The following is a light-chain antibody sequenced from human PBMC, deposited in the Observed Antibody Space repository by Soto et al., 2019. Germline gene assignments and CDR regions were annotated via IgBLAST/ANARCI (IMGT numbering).Light chain of an antibody. CDR2: GAS. V-gene: IGKV3-15*01. CDR3: QQYNKWPYT. Sequence: VMTQSPATLSVSPGERAALSCRASQSVSSNFAWYQQKPGQAPRLLIYGASTRATGIPARFSGSGSGTEFTLTISSLQSEDFAVYYCQQYNKWPYTFGQGTKVEIK. J-gene: IGKJ2*01. CDR1: QSVSSN.